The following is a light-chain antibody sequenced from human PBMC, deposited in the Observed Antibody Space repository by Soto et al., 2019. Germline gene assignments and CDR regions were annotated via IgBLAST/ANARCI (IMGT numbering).Light chain of an antibody. CDR1: SSHVGSYSL. CDR2: EDS. V-gene: IGLV2-23*01. Sequence: QSALTQPASVSGSPGQSITISCTGTSSHVGSYSLVSWYQQHPGKAPKLIIFEDSKRFSGVSNRFSGSKSGNTASLTVSGFQAEDGADYYCSSYANRNLVFGGGTKLTVL. CDR3: SSYANRNLV. J-gene: IGLJ2*01.